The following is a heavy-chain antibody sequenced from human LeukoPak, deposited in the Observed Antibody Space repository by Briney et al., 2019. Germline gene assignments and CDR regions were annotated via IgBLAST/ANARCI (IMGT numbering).Heavy chain of an antibody. D-gene: IGHD6-19*01. CDR2: IKEDGSEK. CDR1: GFTFSSYW. J-gene: IGHJ4*02. V-gene: IGHV3-7*01. Sequence: GGSLRLSCAASGFTFSSYWMTWVRQAPGKGLEWVADIKEDGSEKYYEESVKGRFTTSRDNAKNPLYLQMSSLRAEDTAVYYCARENGGWQKIDYWGQGTLVTVSS. CDR3: ARENGGWQKIDY.